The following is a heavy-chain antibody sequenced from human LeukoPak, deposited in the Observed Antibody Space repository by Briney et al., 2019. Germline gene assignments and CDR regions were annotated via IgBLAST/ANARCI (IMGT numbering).Heavy chain of an antibody. CDR2: INPNSGYT. V-gene: IGHV1-2*02. D-gene: IGHD3/OR15-3a*01. CDR3: ARGHWTGPSFDY. J-gene: IGHJ4*02. CDR1: GYTFTGYY. Sequence: ASVKVSCKASGYTFTGYYMSWVRQAPGQGLEWMGWINPNSGYTNYAQNFQGRVTMTRDTSISTAYMELSRLISDDTAVYYCARGHWTGPSFDYWGQGTLVTVSS.